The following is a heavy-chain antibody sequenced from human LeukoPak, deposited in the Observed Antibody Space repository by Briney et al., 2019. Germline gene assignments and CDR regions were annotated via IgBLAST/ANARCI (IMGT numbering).Heavy chain of an antibody. Sequence: PGGSLRLSCAASGFTFSSYAMHWVRQAPGKGLEWVAVISYDGSNKYYADSVKGRFTISRDNSKNTLYLQMNSLRAEDTAVYYCAKGLRSGYVMDYMDVWGKGTTVTVSS. D-gene: IGHD5-12*01. CDR2: ISYDGSNK. CDR1: GFTFSSYA. CDR3: AKGLRSGYVMDYMDV. V-gene: IGHV3-30*04. J-gene: IGHJ6*03.